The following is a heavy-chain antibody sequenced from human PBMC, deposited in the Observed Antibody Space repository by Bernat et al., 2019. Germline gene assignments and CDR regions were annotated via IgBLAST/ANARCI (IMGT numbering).Heavy chain of an antibody. CDR3: AIDGAGYCSGGSCYGLY. V-gene: IGHV1-69*06. CDR2: IIPIFGTA. J-gene: IGHJ4*02. CDR1: GGTFSSYA. Sequence: QVQLVQSGAEVKKPGSSVKVSCKASGGTFSSYAISWVRQAPGQGLEWMGGIIPIFGTANYAQKFQGRVTITADKSTSTAYMELSSLRSEDTDVYYCAIDGAGYCSGGSCYGLYWGQGTLVTVSS. D-gene: IGHD2-15*01.